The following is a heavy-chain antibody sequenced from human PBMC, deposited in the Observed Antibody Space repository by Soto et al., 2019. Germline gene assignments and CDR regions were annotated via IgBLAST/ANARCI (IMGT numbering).Heavy chain of an antibody. J-gene: IGHJ4*02. Sequence: QVQLVQSGAEVKKPGSSVKVSCKASGGTFSSYAISWVRQAPGQGLEWMGGIIPIFGTANYAQKFQGRVTITADEATSTAYMELSSLRSEDTAVYHCAREGASGSHIGYWGQGTLVTVSS. CDR1: GGTFSSYA. CDR2: IIPIFGTA. D-gene: IGHD3-22*01. CDR3: AREGASGSHIGY. V-gene: IGHV1-69*01.